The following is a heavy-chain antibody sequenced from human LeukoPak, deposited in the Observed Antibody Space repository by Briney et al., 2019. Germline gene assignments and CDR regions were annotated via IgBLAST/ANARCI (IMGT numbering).Heavy chain of an antibody. V-gene: IGHV3-7*01. Sequence: PGGSLRLSCAASGFTFSSYWMSWVRQAPGKGLEWGANIKQDGSEKYYVDSVKGRFTISRDNAKNSLYLQMNSLRAEDTAVYYCARVGDGWVYYYYMDVWGKGTTVTVSS. CDR2: IKQDGSEK. D-gene: IGHD3-16*01. J-gene: IGHJ6*03. CDR1: GFTFSSYW. CDR3: ARVGDGWVYYYYMDV.